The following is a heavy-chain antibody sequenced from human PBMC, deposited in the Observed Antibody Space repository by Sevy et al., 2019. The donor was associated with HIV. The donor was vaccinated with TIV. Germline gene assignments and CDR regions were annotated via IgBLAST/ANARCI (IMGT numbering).Heavy chain of an antibody. CDR1: RFTFSSYA. D-gene: IGHD6-13*01. J-gene: IGHJ6*02. CDR2: IISSSSHI. CDR3: ARVAADDPDFYYYGMDV. Sequence: GGSLRLSCAASRFTFSSYAMNWVRQAPGKGLEWVSSIISSSSHIYAADSLKGRFTISRDNAKNSLFLQMNSLRAEDTAIYYCARVAADDPDFYYYGMDVWGQGTTVTVSS. V-gene: IGHV3-21*01.